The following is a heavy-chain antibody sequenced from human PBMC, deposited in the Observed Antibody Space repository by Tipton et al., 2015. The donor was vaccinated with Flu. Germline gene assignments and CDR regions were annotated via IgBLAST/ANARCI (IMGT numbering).Heavy chain of an antibody. J-gene: IGHJ5*02. CDR2: IKQDGSEK. Sequence: SLRLSCAASGFTFSSYWMSWVRQAPGKGLEWVANIKQDGSEKYYVDSVKGRFTISRDNAKNSLYLQMNSLRAEDTAVYYCARDREAGTPIGSNWFDPWGQGTLVTVSS. D-gene: IGHD6-19*01. CDR3: ARDREAGTPIGSNWFDP. V-gene: IGHV3-7*01. CDR1: GFTFSSYW.